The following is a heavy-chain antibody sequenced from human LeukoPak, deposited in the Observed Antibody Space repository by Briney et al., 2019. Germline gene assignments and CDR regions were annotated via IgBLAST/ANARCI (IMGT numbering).Heavy chain of an antibody. D-gene: IGHD6-19*01. CDR1: GGSISSYY. CDR3: ARVSFGDSSGWCGRGVIDY. J-gene: IGHJ4*02. Sequence: SETLSLTCTVSGGSISSYYWSWIRQPAGKGLEWIGRIYTSASTNYNPSLKSRVTMSVDTSKNQFSLKLSSVTAADTAVYYCARVSFGDSSGWCGRGVIDYWGQGTLVTVSS. V-gene: IGHV4-4*07. CDR2: IYTSAST.